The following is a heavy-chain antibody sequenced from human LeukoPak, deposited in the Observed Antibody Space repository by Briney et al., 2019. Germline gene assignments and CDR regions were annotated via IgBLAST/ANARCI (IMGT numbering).Heavy chain of an antibody. Sequence: SQTLSLTCTVSGGSISSGGDYWSWIRQHPGKGLEWIGYIYYSGSTYYNPSLGSRLTISADTSTSQLSLKLSSVTAADTAVYYCARHKPTGSYPLELWGQGTLVTVSS. V-gene: IGHV4-31*03. CDR3: ARHKPTGSYPLEL. D-gene: IGHD3-10*01. CDR2: IYYSGST. J-gene: IGHJ1*01. CDR1: GGSISSGGDY.